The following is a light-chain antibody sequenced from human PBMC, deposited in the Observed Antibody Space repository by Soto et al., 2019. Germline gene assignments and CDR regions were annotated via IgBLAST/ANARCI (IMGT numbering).Light chain of an antibody. Sequence: QYALTQPASVSGSPGQSITISCAGTSSDVGGYNYVSWYQQHPGKAPKLMIYEVSTRPSGGFNRFSGSTSSNTASLTISGLQAEDEADYYCSSYTSSSTKVFGTGTKVTVL. V-gene: IGLV2-14*01. J-gene: IGLJ1*01. CDR1: SSDVGGYNY. CDR2: EVS. CDR3: SSYTSSSTKV.